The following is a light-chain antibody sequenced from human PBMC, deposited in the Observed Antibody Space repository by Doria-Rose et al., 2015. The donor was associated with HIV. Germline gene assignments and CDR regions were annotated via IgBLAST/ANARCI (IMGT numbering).Light chain of an antibody. CDR2: AAS. Sequence: DIRVTQSPSSLSAPVGDRVTITCRASQSTGSFLNWYQQKPGKATKLLIYAASSLQNEFPSRFSGSGSGTDFTLTISSLQPEDFATYFCQQSYSTPLTFGGGTKVEIK. J-gene: IGKJ4*01. V-gene: IGKV1-39*01. CDR1: QSTGSF. CDR3: QQSYSTPLT.